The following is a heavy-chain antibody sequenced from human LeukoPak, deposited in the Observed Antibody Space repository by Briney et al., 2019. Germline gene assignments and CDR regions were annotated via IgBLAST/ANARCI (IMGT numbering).Heavy chain of an antibody. CDR1: GYTFTSYY. CDR2: INPSGGST. CDR3: ARGRSDYYDSSGYSFDY. J-gene: IGHJ4*02. V-gene: IGHV1-46*01. Sequence: ASVKVSCKAPGYTFTSYYMHWVRQAPGQGLEWMGIINPSGGSTSYAQKFQGRVTMTRDTSTSTVYMELSSLRSEDTAVYYCARGRSDYYDSSGYSFDYWGQGTLVTVSS. D-gene: IGHD3-22*01.